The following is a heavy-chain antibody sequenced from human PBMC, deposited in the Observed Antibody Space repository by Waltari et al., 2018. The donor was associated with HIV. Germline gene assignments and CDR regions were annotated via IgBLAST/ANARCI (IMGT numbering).Heavy chain of an antibody. D-gene: IGHD3-22*01. Sequence: QVQLQESGPGLVKPSETLSLTCTISGYSIGSGYYWGWIRQPPGKGLEWIGSFYHGGGTYYNPSLKRRVTRSGDMSKNQFSRKLSSVTAADTAVYYCARGDYYDSSGYFGDAFDIWGRGTLVTVSS. CDR2: FYHGGGT. V-gene: IGHV4-38-2*02. CDR1: GYSIGSGYY. CDR3: ARGDYYDSSGYFGDAFDI. J-gene: IGHJ3*02.